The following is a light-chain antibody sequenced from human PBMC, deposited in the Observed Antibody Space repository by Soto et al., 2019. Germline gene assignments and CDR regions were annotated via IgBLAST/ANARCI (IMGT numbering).Light chain of an antibody. Sequence: DIVMTQSPLSLPVSPGEPASISCRSSQSLLHSNGYNYLDWYLQKPGQSPQLLIYLGSNRASGVPDRFSCSGSGTDFTLKTSRVEAEDAGVYYCMQALQTISFGQGTRLEIK. J-gene: IGKJ5*01. CDR2: LGS. CDR1: QSLLHSNGYNY. CDR3: MQALQTIS. V-gene: IGKV2-28*01.